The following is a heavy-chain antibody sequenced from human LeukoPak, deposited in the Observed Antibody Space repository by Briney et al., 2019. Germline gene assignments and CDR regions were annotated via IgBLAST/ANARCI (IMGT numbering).Heavy chain of an antibody. CDR1: GYDITTYW. Sequence: GESLKISCKGSGYDITTYWIGWVRQMPGKGLEWMGIIYLGGSDTRYSPSLQGQVTISADKSISTACLQWSSLKASDSAMYYCASAVHGMSYFDVWGRGTPVTVSS. V-gene: IGHV5-51*01. CDR3: ASAVHGMSYFDV. D-gene: IGHD6-19*01. J-gene: IGHJ2*01. CDR2: IYLGGSDT.